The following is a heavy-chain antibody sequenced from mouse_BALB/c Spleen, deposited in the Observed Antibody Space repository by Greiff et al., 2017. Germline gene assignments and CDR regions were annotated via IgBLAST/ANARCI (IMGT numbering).Heavy chain of an antibody. CDR3: ARLDGYFYFDY. D-gene: IGHD2-3*01. CDR2: ISNGGGST. Sequence: EVQRVESGGGLVQPGGSLKLSCAASGFTFSSYTMSWVRQTPEKRLEWVAYISNGGGSTYYPDTVKGRFTITRDNAKNTLYLQMSSLKSEDTAMYYCARLDGYFYFDYWGQGTTLTVSS. J-gene: IGHJ2*01. V-gene: IGHV5-12-2*01. CDR1: GFTFSSYT.